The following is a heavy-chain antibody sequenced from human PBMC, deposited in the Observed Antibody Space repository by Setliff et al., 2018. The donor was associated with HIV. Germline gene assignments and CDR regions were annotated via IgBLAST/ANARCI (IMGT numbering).Heavy chain of an antibody. V-gene: IGHV4-61*02. D-gene: IGHD4-17*01. CDR3: ASPLNGDSEPWYFDL. J-gene: IGHJ2*01. Sequence: SETLSLTCTVSGVSISSGSYYWSWIRQSAGKGLEWIGRIYTSGGTNDNPSLKSRITISLDTSKNQFSLNLSSVTAADTAVYYCASPLNGDSEPWYFDLWGRGTLVTVSS. CDR1: GVSISSGSYY. CDR2: IYTSGGT.